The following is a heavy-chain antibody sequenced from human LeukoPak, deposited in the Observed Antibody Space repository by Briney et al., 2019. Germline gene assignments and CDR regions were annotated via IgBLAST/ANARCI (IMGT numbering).Heavy chain of an antibody. CDR1: GFTFSSYS. CDR2: ISSSSSYI. J-gene: IGHJ4*02. Sequence: GGSLRLSCAASGFTFSSYSMNWVRQAPGKGLEWVSSISSSSSYIYYADSVKGRFTISRDNAKNSLYLQMNSLRAEDTAVYYCGRVPSGGSGTPFSLRARAYYFDYWGQGTLVTVSS. CDR3: GRVPSGGSGTPFSLRARAYYFDY. V-gene: IGHV3-21*01. D-gene: IGHD1-26*01.